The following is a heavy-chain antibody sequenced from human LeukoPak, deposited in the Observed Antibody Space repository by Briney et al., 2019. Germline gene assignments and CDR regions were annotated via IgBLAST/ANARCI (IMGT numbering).Heavy chain of an antibody. CDR3: ASPSGRYCSSTSCSYDAFDI. V-gene: IGHV3-74*01. CDR1: GFTFSSYW. J-gene: IGHJ3*02. Sequence: PGGSLRLSCAASGFTFSSYWMHWVRQAPGKGLVWVSRINSDGSSTSYADSVKGRFTISRDNSKNTLYLQMNSLRAEDTAVYYCASPSGRYCSSTSCSYDAFDIWGQGTMVTVSS. D-gene: IGHD2-2*01. CDR2: INSDGSST.